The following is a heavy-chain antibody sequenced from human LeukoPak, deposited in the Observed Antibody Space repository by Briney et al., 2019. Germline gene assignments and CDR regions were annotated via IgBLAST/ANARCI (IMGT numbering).Heavy chain of an antibody. CDR3: ARGGENFDY. J-gene: IGHJ4*02. V-gene: IGHV4-34*01. D-gene: IGHD2-21*01. CDR2: ISHSGST. Sequence: SETLSLTCAVYGGSFSGYYWSWIRQPPGKGLEWIGEISHSGSTNYNPSLKSRVTISVDTSKNQFSLKLSSVTAADTAVYYCARGGENFDYWGQGTLVTVSS. CDR1: GGSFSGYY.